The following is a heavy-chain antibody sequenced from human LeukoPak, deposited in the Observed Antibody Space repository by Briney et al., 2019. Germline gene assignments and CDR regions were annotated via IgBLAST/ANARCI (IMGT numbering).Heavy chain of an antibody. J-gene: IGHJ4*02. CDR2: MYNSGST. CDR1: GASIRSYY. Sequence: SETLSLTCTVSGASIRSYYWSWIRQPPGRGLEWIGYMYNSGSTYYNPSLKSRVTISGDTSKNQFSLKLTSVTAADTAVYYCARLGGPAAVDYWGQGTLVTVSS. CDR3: ARLGGPAAVDY. V-gene: IGHV4-59*01. D-gene: IGHD2-2*01.